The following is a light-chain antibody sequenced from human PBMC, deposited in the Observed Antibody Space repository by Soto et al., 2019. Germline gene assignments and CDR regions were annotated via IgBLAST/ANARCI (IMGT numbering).Light chain of an antibody. J-gene: IGKJ5*01. Sequence: EIVMTQSPDTLSLCPGERAALSCRASQSVSYLAWYQQKPGQAPRLLIYDAYNRATGIPPRFSGSGSGTDFTLTISSLEPEDSAVYYCQQRHMWPITFGQGTRLEIK. CDR3: QQRHMWPIT. V-gene: IGKV3-11*01. CDR2: DAY. CDR1: QSVSY.